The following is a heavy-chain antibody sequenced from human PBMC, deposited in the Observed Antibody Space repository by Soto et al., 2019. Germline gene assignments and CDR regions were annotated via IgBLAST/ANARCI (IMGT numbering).Heavy chain of an antibody. J-gene: IGHJ4*02. Sequence: GGSLRVSSVAAGISFSSFAMSWVRQAPGKGLEWVSDISGSGGTTYYADSVKGRFLISRDNAKNTLYLQMDSLRAEDTAVYFCASAKIGDYFQVYWGQGTLVTVSS. V-gene: IGHV3-23*01. CDR2: ISGSGGTT. D-gene: IGHD4-17*01. CDR1: GISFSSFA. CDR3: ASAKIGDYFQVY.